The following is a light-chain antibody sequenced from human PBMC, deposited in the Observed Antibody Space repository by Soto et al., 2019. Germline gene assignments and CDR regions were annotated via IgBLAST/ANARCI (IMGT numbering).Light chain of an antibody. V-gene: IGLV1-40*01. Sequence: QPVLTQPPSVSGAPGQRVTISCTGSGSNIGAGYDVHWYQQLPGTAPKLLIYGNNNRPSGVPDRFSGSKSGTSASLAITGLQAEDEADYYCQSYDSSLSVVFGGGTKLTVL. CDR1: GSNIGAGYD. J-gene: IGLJ2*01. CDR2: GNN. CDR3: QSYDSSLSVV.